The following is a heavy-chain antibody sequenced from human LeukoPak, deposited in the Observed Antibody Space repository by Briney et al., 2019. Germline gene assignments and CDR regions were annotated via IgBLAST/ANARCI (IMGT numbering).Heavy chain of an antibody. V-gene: IGHV3-21*01. D-gene: IGHD2-21*02. J-gene: IGHJ4*02. Sequence: PGGSLRLSCAASGFAFSSYSMNWVRQAPGKGLEWVSSISGRTSYIYYADSVRGRFTISRDNAKNSLYLQMNSLRGEDTAVYYCARGTAYCGGDCYSDYWGQGTLVTVSS. CDR3: ARGTAYCGGDCYSDY. CDR1: GFAFSSYS. CDR2: ISGRTSYI.